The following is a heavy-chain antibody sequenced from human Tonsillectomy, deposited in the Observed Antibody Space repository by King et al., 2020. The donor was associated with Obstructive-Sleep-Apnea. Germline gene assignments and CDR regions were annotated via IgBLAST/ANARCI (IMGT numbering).Heavy chain of an antibody. D-gene: IGHD3-22*01. CDR3: AHRHSSGLQMYSFDY. V-gene: IGHV2-5*02. CDR1: GFSLSTSGVG. CDR2: IYWDDDK. J-gene: IGHJ4*02. Sequence: TLKESGPTLVKPTQTLTLTCTFSGFSLSTSGVGVGWIRQPPGEALEWLALIYWDDDKRYSPSLKNRLTITKDTSKKQVVLTMTNMDPVDTATYYCAHRHSSGLQMYSFDYWVQGTPVSVSS.